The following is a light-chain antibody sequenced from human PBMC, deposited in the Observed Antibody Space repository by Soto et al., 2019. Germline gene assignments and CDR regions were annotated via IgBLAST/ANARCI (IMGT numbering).Light chain of an antibody. J-gene: IGKJ5*01. CDR3: RQYDNSPST. CDR2: GAS. CDR1: QSVSSSY. Sequence: EIVLTQSPATLSLSPGERATLSCRPSQSVSSSYLAWYQQKPGQAPRLLIYGASSSATVTPARFSGSGSGTDFTLTISRLEPEDFAVSYCRQYDNSPSTFGQGTRLKMK. V-gene: IGKV3-20*01.